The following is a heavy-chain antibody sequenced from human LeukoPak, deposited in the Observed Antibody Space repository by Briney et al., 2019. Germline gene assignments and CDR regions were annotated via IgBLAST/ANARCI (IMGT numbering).Heavy chain of an antibody. Sequence: GGSLRLSCASSGLTFNKYGMHWVRQAPGKGLEWVAFIRYDGNHKYYADSVKGRFTISRDNAENSLYLEMNSLRVEDTAIYYCVRDRGSYRPIDYWGQGTLATVSS. J-gene: IGHJ4*02. CDR2: IRYDGNHK. D-gene: IGHD1-26*01. CDR1: GLTFNKYG. V-gene: IGHV3-30*02. CDR3: VRDRGSYRPIDY.